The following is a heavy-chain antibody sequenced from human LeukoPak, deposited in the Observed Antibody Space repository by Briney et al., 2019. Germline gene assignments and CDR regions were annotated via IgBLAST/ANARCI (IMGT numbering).Heavy chain of an antibody. J-gene: IGHJ4*02. CDR1: GGSFSGYY. Sequence: PSETLSLTCAVYGGSFSGYYWSWIRQPPGKGLEWIGEINHSGSTNYNPSLKSRVTISVDTSKNQFSLKLSSVTAADTAVYYCARVGPGGSYYHYFDYWGQGTLVTVSS. CDR2: INHSGST. V-gene: IGHV4-34*01. D-gene: IGHD1-26*01. CDR3: ARVGPGGSYYHYFDY.